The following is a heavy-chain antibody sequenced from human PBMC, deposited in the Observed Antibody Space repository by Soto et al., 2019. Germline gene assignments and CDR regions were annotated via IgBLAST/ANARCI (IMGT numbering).Heavy chain of an antibody. D-gene: IGHD1-26*01. V-gene: IGHV3-30*18. Sequence: QVQLVESGGGVVQPGRSLRLSCAASGFTFSSYGMHWVRQAPGKGLEWVAVISYDGSNKYYADSMKGRFTISRDNSKNTLYLQMNSLRAEDTAVYYCAKEMGIVGAYYFDYWGQGTLVTVSS. J-gene: IGHJ4*02. CDR1: GFTFSSYG. CDR2: ISYDGSNK. CDR3: AKEMGIVGAYYFDY.